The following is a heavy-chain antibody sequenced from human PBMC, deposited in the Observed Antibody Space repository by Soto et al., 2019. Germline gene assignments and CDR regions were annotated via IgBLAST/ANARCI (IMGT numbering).Heavy chain of an antibody. CDR3: ARGRGTSCSIPNWFDP. CDR2: INHSGST. V-gene: IGHV4-34*01. J-gene: IGHJ5*02. D-gene: IGHD2-2*01. CDR1: GGSFSGYY. Sequence: SETLSLTCAVYGGSFSGYYWSWIRQPPGKGLEWIGEINHSGSTNYNPSLKSRVTISVDTSKNQFSLKLSSVTAADTAVYYCARGRGTSCSIPNWFDPWGQGTLVTVSS.